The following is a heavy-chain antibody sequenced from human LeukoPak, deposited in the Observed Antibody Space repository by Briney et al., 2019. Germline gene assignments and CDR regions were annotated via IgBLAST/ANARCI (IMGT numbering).Heavy chain of an antibody. V-gene: IGHV3-30*02. D-gene: IGHD3-10*01. CDR3: AKDLRGAFDI. CDR2: IRYDGSNK. CDR1: GFTFSSYG. J-gene: IGHJ3*02. Sequence: AGGSLRLSCAASGFTFSSYGMHWVRQAPGKGLEWVAFIRYDGSNKYYADSVKGRFTISRDNSKNTLYLQMNSLRAEDTAVYYCAKDLRGAFDIWGQGTMVTVSS.